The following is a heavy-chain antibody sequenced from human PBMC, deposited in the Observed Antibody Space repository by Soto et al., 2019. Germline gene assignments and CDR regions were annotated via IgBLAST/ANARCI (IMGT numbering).Heavy chain of an antibody. D-gene: IGHD3-3*01. V-gene: IGHV5-10-1*01. CDR3: ARLYYDFWSGYPNPHYYYYGMDV. CDR1: GYSFTSYW. J-gene: IGHJ6*02. Sequence: PGESLKISCKGSGYSFTSYWISWVRQMPGKGLEWMGRIDPSDSYTNYSPSFQGHVTISADKSISTAYLQWSSLKASDTAMYYCARLYYDFWSGYPNPHYYYYGMDVWGQGTTVTVSS. CDR2: IDPSDSYT.